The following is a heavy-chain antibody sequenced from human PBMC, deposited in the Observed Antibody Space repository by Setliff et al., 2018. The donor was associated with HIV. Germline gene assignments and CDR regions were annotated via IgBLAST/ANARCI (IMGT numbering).Heavy chain of an antibody. CDR1: GGSMNSHH. D-gene: IGHD3-3*01. V-gene: IGHV4-59*11. CDR3: ARGVVDYDFWSGSGDYYYIDV. Sequence: SETLSLTCTVSGGSMNSHHWSWIRQSPGRGLEWIGYIYYSVSTKYNPSLKGRVSMSIDTSKNQFSLKMSSVTAADTAVYYCARGVVDYDFWSGSGDYYYIDVWGKGATVTVSS. J-gene: IGHJ6*03. CDR2: IYYSVST.